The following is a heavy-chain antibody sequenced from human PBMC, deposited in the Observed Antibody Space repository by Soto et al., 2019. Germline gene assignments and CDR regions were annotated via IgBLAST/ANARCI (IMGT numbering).Heavy chain of an antibody. Sequence: QVQLVQSGAEVKKPGASVKVSCKASGYTFTSYYMHWVRQAPGQGLEWMGIINPSGGSTSYEQKVQSRLTMTRDTCTSKGYMGLSSLRSGDRAVNYCAMGIKQLVPDYWGQGTLVTVSS. V-gene: IGHV1-46*03. D-gene: IGHD6-6*01. CDR2: INPSGGST. J-gene: IGHJ4*02. CDR1: GYTFTSYY. CDR3: AMGIKQLVPDY.